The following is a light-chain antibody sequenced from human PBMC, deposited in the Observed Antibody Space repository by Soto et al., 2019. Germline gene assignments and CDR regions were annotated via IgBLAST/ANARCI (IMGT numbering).Light chain of an antibody. CDR2: EVS. V-gene: IGLV2-14*01. CDR1: SSDVGGYNY. CDR3: ASYTSDNRM. J-gene: IGLJ3*02. Sequence: QSALTQPASVSGSPGQSITISCTGTSSDVGGYNYVSWYQQHPGKAPKLMIYEVSNRPSGVSNRFSGSKSGNTASLTISGLLADDEADYYGASYTSDNRMFGGGTKLTVL.